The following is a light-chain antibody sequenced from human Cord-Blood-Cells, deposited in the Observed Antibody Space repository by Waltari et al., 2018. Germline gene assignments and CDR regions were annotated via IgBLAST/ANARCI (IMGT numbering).Light chain of an antibody. CDR1: QSISSR. V-gene: IGKV1-5*03. Sequence: DIQMTHSPSTLPASVGDRVSITCRASQSISSRLAWYQQKPGKVPKLLIYKASSLESGVPSRFRGSGSGTEFTLTISSLQPDDFATYYCQQYNSYSWTFGQGTKVEIK. CDR3: QQYNSYSWT. CDR2: KAS. J-gene: IGKJ1*01.